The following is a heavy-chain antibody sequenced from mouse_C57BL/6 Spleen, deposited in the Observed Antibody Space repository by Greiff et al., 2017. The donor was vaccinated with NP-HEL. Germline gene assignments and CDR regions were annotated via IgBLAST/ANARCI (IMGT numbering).Heavy chain of an antibody. V-gene: IGHV1-7*01. CDR3: ARCDYEGYYYAMDY. Sequence: QVQLQQSGAELAKPGASVKLSCKASGYTFTSYWMHWVKQRPGQGLEWIGYINPSSGYTKYNPKFKDKATLTADKSSSTAYMQLSSQTCEDSAVYYCARCDYEGYYYAMDYWGKGTSVTVSS. D-gene: IGHD2-4*01. J-gene: IGHJ4*01. CDR2: INPSSGYT. CDR1: GYTFTSYW.